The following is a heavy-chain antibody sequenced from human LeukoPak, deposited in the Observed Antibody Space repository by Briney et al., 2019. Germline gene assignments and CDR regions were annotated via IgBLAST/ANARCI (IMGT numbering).Heavy chain of an antibody. Sequence: PGGSLRLSCAASGFTFSSYSMNWVRQAPGKGLEWVSYISSSSSTIYYADSVKGRFTISRDNSKNTLYLQMNSLRAEDTAVYYCARDLYYYDSSGLFDYWGQGTLVTVSS. CDR2: ISSSSSTI. J-gene: IGHJ4*02. CDR1: GFTFSSYS. D-gene: IGHD3-22*01. CDR3: ARDLYYYDSSGLFDY. V-gene: IGHV3-48*01.